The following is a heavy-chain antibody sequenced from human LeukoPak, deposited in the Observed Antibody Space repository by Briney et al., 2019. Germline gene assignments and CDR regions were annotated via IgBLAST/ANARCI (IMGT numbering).Heavy chain of an antibody. CDR1: GVSISSYY. CDR3: AREVLVTGFDY. CDR2: IYYGGST. Sequence: SETLSLTCTVSGVSISSYYWRWLRQPPGKGLEWIGYIYYGGSTNYHPSLKSRVTIAVDTSKNPLSLKLSPMTAADTAAYYCAREVLVTGFDYSGEGSQVTAS. J-gene: IGHJ4*02. D-gene: IGHD4-23*01. V-gene: IGHV4-59*01.